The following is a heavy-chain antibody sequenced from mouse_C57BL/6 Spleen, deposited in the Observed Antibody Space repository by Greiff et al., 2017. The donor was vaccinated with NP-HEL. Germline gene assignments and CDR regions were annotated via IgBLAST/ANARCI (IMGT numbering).Heavy chain of an antibody. CDR2: IRSKSNNYAT. J-gene: IGHJ3*01. CDR3: VRQDFAY. V-gene: IGHV10-1*01. Sequence: EVMLVESGGGLVQPKGSLKLSCAASGFSFNNYAMNWVRQAPGKGLEWVARIRSKSNNYATYYAESVKDRFTISRDDSESMLYLQMNNLKTEDTAMYYCVRQDFAYWGQGTLVTVSA. CDR1: GFSFNNYA.